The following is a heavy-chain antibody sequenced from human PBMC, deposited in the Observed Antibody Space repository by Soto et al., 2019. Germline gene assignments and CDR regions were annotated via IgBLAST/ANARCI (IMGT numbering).Heavy chain of an antibody. Sequence: QVQLVESGGGVVQPGRSLRLSCAASGFTFSSYGMHWVRQAPGKGLEWVAVISYDGSNKYYADSVKGRFTISRDNSKNTLYLQMNSLRAEDTAVYYCAAGSDFDYWGQGTLVTVSS. CDR1: GFTFSSYG. CDR2: ISYDGSNK. CDR3: AAGSDFDY. J-gene: IGHJ4*02. V-gene: IGHV3-30*03.